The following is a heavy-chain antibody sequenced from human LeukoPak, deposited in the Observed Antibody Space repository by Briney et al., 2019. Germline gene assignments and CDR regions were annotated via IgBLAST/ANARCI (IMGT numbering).Heavy chain of an antibody. CDR1: GGSISSYY. Sequence: SETLSLTCTVSGGSISSYYWSWIRQPPGKGLEWIGEIYHSGSTNYNPSLKSRVTISVDKSKNQFSLKLSSVTAADTAVYYCARVGDYEIDYWGQGTLVTVSS. CDR3: ARVGDYEIDY. V-gene: IGHV4-59*12. J-gene: IGHJ4*02. CDR2: IYHSGST. D-gene: IGHD4-17*01.